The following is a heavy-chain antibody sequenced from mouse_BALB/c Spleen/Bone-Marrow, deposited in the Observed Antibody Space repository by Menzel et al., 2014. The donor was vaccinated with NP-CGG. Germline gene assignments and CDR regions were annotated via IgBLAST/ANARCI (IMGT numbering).Heavy chain of an antibody. J-gene: IGHJ2*01. V-gene: IGHV1-84*02. D-gene: IGHD2-10*01. CDR2: IYPGSGNT. CDR3: ARSAYYGNYGGY. CDR1: GYTFTDYY. Sequence: LVESGPELVKPGASVKISCKASGYTFTDYYINWVKQKPGQGLEWIGWIYPGSGNTKYNEKFKGKATLTVDTSSSTAYMELSSLTSEDTAVYFCARSAYYGNYGGYWGQGTTLTVSS.